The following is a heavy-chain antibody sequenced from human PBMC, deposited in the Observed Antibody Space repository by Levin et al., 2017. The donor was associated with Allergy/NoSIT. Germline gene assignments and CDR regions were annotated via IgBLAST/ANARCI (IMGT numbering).Heavy chain of an antibody. D-gene: IGHD2-2*03. CDR2: TYYSGST. CDR1: GGSISGGGYH. Sequence: SETLSLTCTVSGGSISGGGYHWTWIRQHPEKGLEWIGYTYYSGSTFYNPSLKSRLMISVDRSKNQFPLNGSAVTAADTAVYYCAREDGSTFDFWGQGALVTVAS. V-gene: IGHV4-31*03. J-gene: IGHJ4*02. CDR3: AREDGSTFDF.